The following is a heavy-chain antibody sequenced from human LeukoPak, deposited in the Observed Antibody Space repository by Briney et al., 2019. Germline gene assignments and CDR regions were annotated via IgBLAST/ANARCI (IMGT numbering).Heavy chain of an antibody. CDR3: ARDLFSSSWYPGIGWDYYYYYMDV. D-gene: IGHD6-13*01. CDR1: GFTFSSYW. CDR2: IKQDGSEQ. V-gene: IGHV3-7*01. J-gene: IGHJ6*03. Sequence: GGSLRLSCAASGFTFSSYWMSWVRQAPGKGLEWVANIKQDGSEQHYVDSVKGRFTISRDNAKNSLYLQMNSLRAEDTAVYYCARDLFSSSWYPGIGWDYYYYYMDVWGKGTTVTVSS.